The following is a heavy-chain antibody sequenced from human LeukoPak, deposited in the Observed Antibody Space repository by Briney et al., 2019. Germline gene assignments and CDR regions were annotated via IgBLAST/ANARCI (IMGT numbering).Heavy chain of an antibody. CDR2: ISAYNGNT. J-gene: IGHJ4*02. CDR3: ARDGATGTRAAPPDY. CDR1: GCTFTSYG. Sequence: ASVKVSCKASGCTFTSYGISWVRQAPGQGLERMGWISAYNGNTNYAQKLQGRVTMTTDTSTSTAYMELRSLRSDDTAVYYCARDGATGTRAAPPDYWGQGTLVTVSS. D-gene: IGHD1-1*01. V-gene: IGHV1-18*01.